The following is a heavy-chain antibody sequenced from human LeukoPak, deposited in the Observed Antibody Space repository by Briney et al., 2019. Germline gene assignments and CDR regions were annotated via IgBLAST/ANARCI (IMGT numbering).Heavy chain of an antibody. CDR2: ISVYNHNT. V-gene: IGHV1-18*01. D-gene: IGHD2-8*01. Sequence: ASVKVSCKASGYTFLTSGISWVRQAPGQGLEWMGWISVYNHNTNYAQKFQGRVTVTTDTSTRTAYMELRSLRSDDTAVYYCARTNLDCKNGVCHDYWGQGTLVTVSS. CDR3: ARTNLDCKNGVCHDY. J-gene: IGHJ4*02. CDR1: GYTFLTSG.